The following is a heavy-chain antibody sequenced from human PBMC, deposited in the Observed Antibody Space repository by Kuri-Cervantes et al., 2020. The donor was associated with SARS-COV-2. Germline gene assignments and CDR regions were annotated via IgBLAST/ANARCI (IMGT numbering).Heavy chain of an antibody. CDR3: AAVYYDSSGYYY. CDR2: IVVGSGNT. D-gene: IGHD3-22*01. Sequence: SVKVSCKASGLTFTSSAVQWVRQARGQRLEWIGWIVVGSGNTNYAQKFQERVTITRDMSTSTAYMELSSLRSEDTAVYYRAAVYYDSSGYYYWGQGTLVTVSS. V-gene: IGHV1-58*01. CDR1: GLTFTSSA. J-gene: IGHJ4*02.